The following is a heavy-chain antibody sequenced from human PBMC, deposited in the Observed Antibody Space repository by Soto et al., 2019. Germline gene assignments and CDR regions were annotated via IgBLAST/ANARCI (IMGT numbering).Heavy chain of an antibody. J-gene: IGHJ6*02. V-gene: IGHV4-34*01. D-gene: IGHD3-10*01. CDR3: ARFGITMVRGVIITDYYYYGMDV. CDR2: INHSGST. CDR1: GGSFSGYY. Sequence: QVQLQQWGAGLLKPSETLSLTCAVYGGSFSGYYWSWIRQPPGKGLEWIGEINHSGSTNYNPSLKSRVTIAVDTAKNQFSLKLSSVTAADTAVYYCARFGITMVRGVIITDYYYYGMDVWGQGTTVTVSS.